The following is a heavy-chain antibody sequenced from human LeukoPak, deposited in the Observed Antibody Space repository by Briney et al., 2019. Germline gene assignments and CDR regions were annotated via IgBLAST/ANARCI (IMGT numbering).Heavy chain of an antibody. J-gene: IGHJ4*02. Sequence: PGGSLRLSCAASGFTFSRYSLNWVRQAPGKGLEWVSSISSGSSYMYYSDSVKGRFTISRDNAKNSLYLQMNSLKTEDTAVYYCTTLGAFDYWGQGTLVTVSS. CDR1: GFTFSRYS. CDR3: TTLGAFDY. CDR2: ISSGSSYM. D-gene: IGHD3-16*01. V-gene: IGHV3-21*03.